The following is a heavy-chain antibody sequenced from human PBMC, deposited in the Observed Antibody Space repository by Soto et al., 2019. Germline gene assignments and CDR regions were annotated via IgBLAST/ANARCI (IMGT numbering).Heavy chain of an antibody. CDR3: ARHDRGQSSSWCGY. J-gene: IGHJ4*02. Sequence: SETLSLTCTVSGDSISSYYWSWIRQPPGKGLEWIGYIYYSGSINYNASLKSRVTISIDTSKGQFSLNLTSVTAADTAVYYCARHDRGQSSSWCGYWGQGTLVTVSS. D-gene: IGHD6-13*01. CDR2: IYYSGSI. V-gene: IGHV4-59*08. CDR1: GDSISSYY.